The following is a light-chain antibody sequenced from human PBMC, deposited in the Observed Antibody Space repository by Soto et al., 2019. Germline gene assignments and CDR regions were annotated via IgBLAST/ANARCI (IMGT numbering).Light chain of an antibody. V-gene: IGKV1-39*01. J-gene: IGKJ1*01. CDR2: AAS. CDR3: QQSDSTPWT. Sequence: DIQMTQSPSSLSASVGDRVTITCRASQSISSYLNWYQQKPGKVPNLLIYAASSLQSGVPSRFSGGGSGTVFTLTITSLQPEDFATYYCQQSDSTPWTFGQGTKVEI. CDR1: QSISSY.